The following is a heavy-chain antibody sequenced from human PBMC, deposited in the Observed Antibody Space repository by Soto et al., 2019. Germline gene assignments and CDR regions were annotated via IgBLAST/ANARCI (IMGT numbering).Heavy chain of an antibody. V-gene: IGHV4-39*01. D-gene: IGHD5-18*01. J-gene: IGHJ4*02. CDR1: GDSISSDSYY. CDR2: VYYSGRT. Sequence: TSETLSLTCTVSGDSISSDSYYWGWIRQPPGKGPECIGSVYYSGRTYYNPSLESRVTISVDTSKSQFSLNLRSVTAADTAVYYCARQSSGYTYGGGFDYWGQGTLVTVSS. CDR3: ARQSSGYTYGGGFDY.